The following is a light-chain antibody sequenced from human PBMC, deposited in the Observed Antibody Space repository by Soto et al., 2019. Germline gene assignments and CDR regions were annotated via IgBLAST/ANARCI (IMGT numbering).Light chain of an antibody. J-gene: IGKJ3*01. V-gene: IGKV3-11*01. Sequence: DIVLTQSPATLSLSPGERATLSCRASQSINTDLNWYQQTPGQAPRLLIYDASNRATGIPARFSGSGSGTDFTLTISSPEPEDFAVYYCQHRRSWPFSFGPGTKVDIK. CDR3: QHRRSWPFS. CDR2: DAS. CDR1: QSINTD.